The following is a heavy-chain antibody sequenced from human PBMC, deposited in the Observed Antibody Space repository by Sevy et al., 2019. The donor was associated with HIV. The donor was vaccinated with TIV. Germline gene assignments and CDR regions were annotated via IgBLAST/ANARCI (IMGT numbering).Heavy chain of an antibody. Sequence: GGSLRLSCAASGFTFSSYAMSWVRQAPGKGLEWVSAISGSGGSTYYPDSVKCRFTISRDNSKNTLYLQMNSLRAEDTAVYYCAKDLGRVVRGVIIAFDIWGQGTMVTVSS. CDR1: GFTFSSYA. D-gene: IGHD3-10*01. CDR2: ISGSGGST. CDR3: AKDLGRVVRGVIIAFDI. V-gene: IGHV3-23*01. J-gene: IGHJ3*02.